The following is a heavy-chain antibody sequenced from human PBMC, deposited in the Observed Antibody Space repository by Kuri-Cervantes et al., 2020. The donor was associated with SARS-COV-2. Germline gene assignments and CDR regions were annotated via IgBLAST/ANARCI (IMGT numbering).Heavy chain of an antibody. J-gene: IGHJ2*01. CDR3: AKDRSSSWLWYFDL. CDR2: ISGSGGST. D-gene: IGHD6-13*01. CDR1: GFIFSSYA. Sequence: GESLKISCAVSGFIFSSYAMSWVRQAPGKGLEWVSAISGSGGSTYYADSVKGRFTISRDNSKNTLYLQMNSLRAEDTAVYYCAKDRSSSWLWYFDLWGRGTLVTVSS. V-gene: IGHV3-23*01.